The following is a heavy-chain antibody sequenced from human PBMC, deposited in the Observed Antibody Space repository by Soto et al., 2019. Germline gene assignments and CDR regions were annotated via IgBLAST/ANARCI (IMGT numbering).Heavy chain of an antibody. CDR1: GFIFINYC. CDR2: ISNGLSIT. CDR3: AKDLIWNQADY. V-gene: IGHV3-74*03. D-gene: IGHD1-1*01. J-gene: IGHJ4*02. Sequence: GGSLRLSCEASGFIFINYCMHWVRQTPLTVLLLVSLISNGLSITKYADSVKGLFTISRDNAENTLYLQVNSLRAEDTAVYYCAKDLIWNQADYWGQGALVTVSS.